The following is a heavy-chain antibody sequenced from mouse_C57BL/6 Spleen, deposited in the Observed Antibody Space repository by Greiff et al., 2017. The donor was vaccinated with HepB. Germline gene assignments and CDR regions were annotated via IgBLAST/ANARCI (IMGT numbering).Heavy chain of an antibody. CDR2: INPSTGGT. CDR3: ARSAYYSFAY. J-gene: IGHJ3*01. Sequence: VQLQQSGPELVKPGASVKISCKASGYSFTGYYMNWVKQSPEKSLEWIGEINPSTGGTTYNQKFKAKATLTVDKSSSTAYMQLKSLTSEDSAVYYCARSAYYSFAYWGQGTLVTVSA. D-gene: IGHD2-12*01. CDR1: GYSFTGYY. V-gene: IGHV1-42*01.